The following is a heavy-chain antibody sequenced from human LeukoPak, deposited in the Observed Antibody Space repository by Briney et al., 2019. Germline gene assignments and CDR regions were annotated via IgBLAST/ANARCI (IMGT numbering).Heavy chain of an antibody. CDR3: ARGRITIFGVVICHFDY. CDR2: IHNNGNT. J-gene: IGHJ4*02. CDR1: GGSISSYY. V-gene: IGHV4-59*01. Sequence: SETLSLPCTVSGGSISSYYGSWIRQPPGKGLEWIGSIHNNGNTDYNRSLNSRVTISVDTSKNQFSLKLSSVTAEDTAVYYCARGRITIFGVVICHFDYWGQG. D-gene: IGHD3-3*01.